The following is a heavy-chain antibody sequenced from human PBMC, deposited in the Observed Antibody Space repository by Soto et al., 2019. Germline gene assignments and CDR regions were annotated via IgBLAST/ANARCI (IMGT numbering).Heavy chain of an antibody. J-gene: IGHJ4*02. V-gene: IGHV4-39*01. Sequence: SETLSLTCTVSGCSISSSSYYWGWIRQPPGKGLEWIGSIYYSGSTYYNPSLKSRVTISVDTSKNQFSLKLSSVTAADTAVYYCAILSPSNYYDSSGYYGMADYWGQGTLVTVSS. CDR1: GCSISSSSYY. CDR2: IYYSGST. CDR3: AILSPSNYYDSSGYYGMADY. D-gene: IGHD3-22*01.